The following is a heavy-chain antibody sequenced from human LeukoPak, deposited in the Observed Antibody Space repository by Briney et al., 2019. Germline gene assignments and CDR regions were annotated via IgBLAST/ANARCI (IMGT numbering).Heavy chain of an antibody. V-gene: IGHV4-39*07. Sequence: SETLSLTCTVSGGSISSSSYYWGWIRQPPGEGLEWIGGIYYSGGSYYNPSLKSRVTISVDTSKNQFSLKLSSVTAADTAVYYCAREITWHMDVWGKGTTVTVSS. CDR2: IYYSGGS. CDR1: GGSISSSSYY. J-gene: IGHJ6*03. D-gene: IGHD1-14*01. CDR3: AREITWHMDV.